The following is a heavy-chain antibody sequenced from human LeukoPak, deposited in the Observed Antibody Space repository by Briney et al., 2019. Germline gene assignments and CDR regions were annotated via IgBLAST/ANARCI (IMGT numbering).Heavy chain of an antibody. CDR1: GYTFTIYD. Sequence: GASVNVSCMASGYTFTIYDINWVRQATGQGLEWMGWMNTNSGNTGYAQKFQSRVTMTRKTSIGTAYMELSSRRSEDTAVYYCARCHPYDSSGYYGPDYWGQGTLVTVSS. V-gene: IGHV1-8*01. D-gene: IGHD3-22*01. CDR3: ARCHPYDSSGYYGPDY. CDR2: MNTNSGNT. J-gene: IGHJ4*02.